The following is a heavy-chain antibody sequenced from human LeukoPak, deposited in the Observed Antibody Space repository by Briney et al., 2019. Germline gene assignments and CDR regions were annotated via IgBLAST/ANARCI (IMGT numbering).Heavy chain of an antibody. CDR2: TWYDASVE. J-gene: IGHJ4*02. CDR1: GFTLSSYG. CDR3: ARAIEI. Sequence: QPGGSLRLSCAASGFTLSSYGMPWVRQAPGKGLEWVAVTWYDASVEYYADSVKGRFTISRDNSKNRVYLQMNSLRVEDTAVYYCARAIEIWGQGTLVTVSS. D-gene: IGHD5-24*01. V-gene: IGHV3-33*01.